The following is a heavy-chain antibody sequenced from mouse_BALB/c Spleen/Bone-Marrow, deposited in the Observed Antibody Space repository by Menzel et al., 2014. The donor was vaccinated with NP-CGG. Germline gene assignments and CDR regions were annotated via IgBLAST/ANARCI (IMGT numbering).Heavy chain of an antibody. V-gene: IGHV1-62-2*01. D-gene: IGHD2-3*01. CDR1: GYTFTEFF. CDR3: ARREPYDGYCDFDY. J-gene: IGHJ2*01. Sequence: VQLVESGAGLVKPGASVKLSCKASGYTFTEFFIHWVKQSSGQGLEWIGGFYPGSHSIKYNEYFKDKFTLSADKSSTAVYMELSKLTSEGSAVYFFARREPYDGYCDFDYWGQGTTLTVSS. CDR2: FYPGSHSI.